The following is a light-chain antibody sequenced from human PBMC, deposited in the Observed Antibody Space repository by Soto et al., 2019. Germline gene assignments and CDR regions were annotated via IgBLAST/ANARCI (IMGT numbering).Light chain of an antibody. Sequence: DIQMTQSPSSLSASVGDRVTITCRASQGIRNGLGWYQQKPGKAPKRLIYAASSLQSGVPSRFSGSGSGTEFTLTISSLQPEDFATYCCLQHNTFPFTFGEGTKLEIK. CDR1: QGIRNG. CDR2: AAS. V-gene: IGKV1-17*01. J-gene: IGKJ2*01. CDR3: LQHNTFPFT.